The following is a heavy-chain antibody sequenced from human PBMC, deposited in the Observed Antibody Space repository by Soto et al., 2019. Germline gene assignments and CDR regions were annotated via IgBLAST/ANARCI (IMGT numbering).Heavy chain of an antibody. CDR3: AREGYYYDSSGYSPADS. CDR1: GFTFSSYG. CDR2: LNSDGSRT. Sequence: EVQLVESGGGLVQPGGSLRLSCEAYGFTFSSYGMHWVRQAPGKGLVWVSRLNSDGSRTSYADSVKGRFTISRDNAKKKLYLQMNSLRAEDTAVYYCAREGYYYDSSGYSPADSWGQGTLVTVSS. J-gene: IGHJ4*02. V-gene: IGHV3-74*01. D-gene: IGHD3-22*01.